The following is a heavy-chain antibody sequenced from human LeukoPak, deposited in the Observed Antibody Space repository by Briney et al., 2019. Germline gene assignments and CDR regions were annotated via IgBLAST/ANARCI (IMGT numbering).Heavy chain of an antibody. CDR1: GGSITSYS. Sequence: SETLSLTCTVSGGSITSYSWNWIRQPPGKALEWIGYIYYSGSTSYNPSVKSRVTISVDAAKNQFSLKLSSVTAADTAVYYCARGNYYDNTHFGYWGQGTLATVSS. V-gene: IGHV4-59*01. D-gene: IGHD3-22*01. CDR2: IYYSGST. J-gene: IGHJ4*02. CDR3: ARGNYYDNTHFGY.